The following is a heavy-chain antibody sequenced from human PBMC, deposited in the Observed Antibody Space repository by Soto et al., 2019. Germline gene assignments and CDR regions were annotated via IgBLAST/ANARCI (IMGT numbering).Heavy chain of an antibody. CDR2: IWFDGNNK. J-gene: IGHJ4*02. Sequence: GGSLRLSCAASGFTFSSYGMHWVRQAPGKGLEWVAVIWFDGNNKYYADSVKGRFTISRDNSKNTLYLQMNSLRAEDTAVYYCARTRQWLVHKDFDYWGQGTLVTVSS. V-gene: IGHV3-30*19. CDR3: ARTRQWLVHKDFDY. D-gene: IGHD6-19*01. CDR1: GFTFSSYG.